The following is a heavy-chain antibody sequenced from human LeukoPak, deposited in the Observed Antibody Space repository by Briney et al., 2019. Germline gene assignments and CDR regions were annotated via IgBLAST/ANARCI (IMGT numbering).Heavy chain of an antibody. Sequence: SETLSLTCAVYGGSFSGYYWSWLRQPPGKGLEWIGEINHSGSTNYNPSLKSRVTISVDTSKNQFSLKLSSVTAADTAVYYCARDRPYYYGSGSYHADMDVWGKGTTVTVSS. D-gene: IGHD3-10*01. V-gene: IGHV4-34*01. J-gene: IGHJ6*03. CDR2: INHSGST. CDR3: ARDRPYYYGSGSYHADMDV. CDR1: GGSFSGYY.